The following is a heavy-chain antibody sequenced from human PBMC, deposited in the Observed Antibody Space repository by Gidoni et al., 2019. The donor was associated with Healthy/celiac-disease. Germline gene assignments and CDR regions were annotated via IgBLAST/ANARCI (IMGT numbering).Heavy chain of an antibody. Sequence: QVQLVQSGAEVKKPGASVKVSCTVSGYTLTALSMHWVRQAPGKGREWMGGFDPEDSETIYAQKFQGRVTITEDTSTDTAYMELSSLRSEDTAVYYCATSSEDSVVVPAAISAFDIWGQGTMVTVSS. V-gene: IGHV1-24*01. CDR1: GYTLTALS. J-gene: IGHJ3*02. CDR3: ATSSEDSVVVPAAISAFDI. CDR2: FDPEDSET. D-gene: IGHD2-2*02.